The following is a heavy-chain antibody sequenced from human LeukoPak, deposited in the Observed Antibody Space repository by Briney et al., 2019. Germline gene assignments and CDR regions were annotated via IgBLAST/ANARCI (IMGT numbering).Heavy chain of an antibody. V-gene: IGHV4-4*07. Sequence: SETLSLTCTVSGGSISSYYWSWIRQPAGKGLEWIGRIYTSGSTNYNPSLKSRVTMSVDTSKNQFSLNLSSMTAADTAVYYCARAPYDSSGYYYDPWGQGTLVTVSS. CDR1: GGSISSYY. J-gene: IGHJ5*02. D-gene: IGHD3-22*01. CDR3: ARAPYDSSGYYYDP. CDR2: IYTSGST.